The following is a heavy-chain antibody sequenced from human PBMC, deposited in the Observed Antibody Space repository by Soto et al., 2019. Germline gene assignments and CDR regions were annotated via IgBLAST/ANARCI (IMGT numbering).Heavy chain of an antibody. V-gene: IGHV3-33*01. CDR1: GFTFSSYG. Sequence: QVQLVESGGGVVQPGRSLRLSCAASGFTFSSYGMHWVRQAPGKGLEWVAVIWYDGSNKYYADSVKGRFTISRDNSKNALYLQMNSLRAEDTAVYYCARALGVYCGSDCALDYWGQGTLVNVSS. D-gene: IGHD2-21*02. CDR3: ARALGVYCGSDCALDY. CDR2: IWYDGSNK. J-gene: IGHJ4*02.